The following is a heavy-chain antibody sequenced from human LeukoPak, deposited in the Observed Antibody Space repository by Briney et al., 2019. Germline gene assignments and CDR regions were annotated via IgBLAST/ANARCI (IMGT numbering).Heavy chain of an antibody. CDR3: ARAPRGEQQLVSDY. D-gene: IGHD6-13*01. CDR1: GYTFTSYD. CDR2: MNPNSDNT. Sequence: ASVKVSCKASGYTFTSYDINWVRQATGQGLAWMGWMNPNSDNTGYAQKFQGRITMTRNTSISTAYMELSSLRSEDTAVYYCARAPRGEQQLVSDYWGQGTLVTVSS. J-gene: IGHJ4*02. V-gene: IGHV1-8*01.